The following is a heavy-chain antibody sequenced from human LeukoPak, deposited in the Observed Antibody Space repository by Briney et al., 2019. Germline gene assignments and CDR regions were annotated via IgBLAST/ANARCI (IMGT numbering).Heavy chain of an antibody. CDR1: GFTFSGHS. V-gene: IGHV3-7*01. D-gene: IGHD6-13*01. CDR3: GRVIAGAIDY. J-gene: IGHJ4*02. CDR2: INLDGSER. Sequence: GGSLRLSCAASGFTFSGHSMTWVRQASGKGLEWVANINLDGSERFYVDFVKGRFTISRDNADNSMYLQMNSLRAEDTAVYYCGRVIAGAIDYWGQGTLVTVSS.